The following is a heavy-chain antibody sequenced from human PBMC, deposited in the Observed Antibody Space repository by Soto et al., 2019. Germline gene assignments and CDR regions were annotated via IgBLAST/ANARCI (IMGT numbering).Heavy chain of an antibody. CDR3: ARGTSVMVEFEGDEPDKYFFDS. Sequence: PSETLSLTCAVYGGSFTGYYWTWIRQPPEKGLEWIGEINHSGSTNQNPSLKSRVTISVDTSKNQFSLKLRSVTAADTAVYYCARGTSVMVEFEGDEPDKYFFDSWSLGTLVT. CDR1: GGSFTGYY. CDR2: INHSGST. D-gene: IGHD2-15*01. J-gene: IGHJ4*02. V-gene: IGHV4-34*01.